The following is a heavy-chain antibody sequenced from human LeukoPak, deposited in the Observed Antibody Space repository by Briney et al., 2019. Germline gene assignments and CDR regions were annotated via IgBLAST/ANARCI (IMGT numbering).Heavy chain of an antibody. CDR2: IIPILGIA. CDR1: GGTFSGYA. J-gene: IGHJ5*02. Sequence: SVKVSCKASGGTFSGYAISWVRQAPGQGLEWMGRIIPILGIANYAQKFQGRVTITADKSTSTAYMELSSLRSEDTAVYYCARGRYCSGGSCYDWFDPWGQGTLVTVSS. CDR3: ARGRYCSGGSCYDWFDP. D-gene: IGHD2-15*01. V-gene: IGHV1-69*04.